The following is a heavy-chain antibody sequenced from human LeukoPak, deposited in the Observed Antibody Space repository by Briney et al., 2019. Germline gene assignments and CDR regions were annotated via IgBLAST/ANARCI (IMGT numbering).Heavy chain of an antibody. CDR3: ARGGFLPSEYSSSWSNNWFDP. Sequence: SETLSLTCTVSGGSISSYYWGWIRQPPGKGLEWIGYIYYSGSTNYNPSLKSRVTISVDTSKNQFSLKLSSVTAADTAVYYCARGGFLPSEYSSSWSNNWFDPWGQGTLVTVSS. V-gene: IGHV4-59*01. CDR2: IYYSGST. D-gene: IGHD6-13*01. J-gene: IGHJ5*02. CDR1: GGSISSYY.